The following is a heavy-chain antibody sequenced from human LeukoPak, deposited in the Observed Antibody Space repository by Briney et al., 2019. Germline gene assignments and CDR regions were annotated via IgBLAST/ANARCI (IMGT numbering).Heavy chain of an antibody. CDR3: ARLYDSSGYYYYYGMDV. D-gene: IGHD3-22*01. V-gene: IGHV4-59*12. J-gene: IGHJ6*02. CDR2: IYYSGST. CDR1: GFTFSDYY. Sequence: PGGSLRLSCAASGFTFSDYYMSWIRQPPGKGLEWIGYIYYSGSTNYNPSLKSRVTISVDKSKNQFSLKLSSVTAADTAVYYCARLYDSSGYYYYYGMDVWGQGTTVTVSS.